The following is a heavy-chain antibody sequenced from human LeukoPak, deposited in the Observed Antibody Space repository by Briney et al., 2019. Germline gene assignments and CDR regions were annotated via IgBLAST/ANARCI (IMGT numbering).Heavy chain of an antibody. D-gene: IGHD6-13*01. CDR1: GFTFGDYG. CDR3: TRVPRQQLVAYMDV. CDR2: IRNKAFGGTT. V-gene: IGHV3-49*03. Sequence: SLRLSCTASGFTFGDYGVTWLRQAPGRGLEWVAFIRNKAFGGTTEYAASVKGRFTISREDSKSIAYLQMNSLKTEDTAVYYCTRVPRQQLVAYMDVWGKGTTVTVSS. J-gene: IGHJ6*03.